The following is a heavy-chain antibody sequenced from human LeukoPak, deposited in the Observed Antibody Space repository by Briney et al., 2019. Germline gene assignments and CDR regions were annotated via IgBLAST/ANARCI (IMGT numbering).Heavy chain of an antibody. CDR1: GGTFSSYA. CDR3: ARSPLEWELPYYFDY. Sequence: SVKVSCTASGGTFSSYAISWVRQAPGQGLEWIGGIIPIFGTANYAQKFQGRVTITTDESTSTAYMELSSLRSEDTAVYYCARSPLEWELPYYFDYWGQGTLVTVSS. D-gene: IGHD1-26*01. V-gene: IGHV1-69*05. CDR2: IIPIFGTA. J-gene: IGHJ4*02.